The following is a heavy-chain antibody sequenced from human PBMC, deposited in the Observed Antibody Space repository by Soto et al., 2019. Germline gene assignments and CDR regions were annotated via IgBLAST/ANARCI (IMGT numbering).Heavy chain of an antibody. CDR3: ASPDSSSWAGGYYYYGMDV. J-gene: IGHJ6*02. Sequence: QVQLVQSGAEVKKPGASVKVSCKASGYTFTSYAMHWVRQAPGQRLEWMGWINAGNGNTKYSQKFQGRVTITRDTSASTAYMERSSLRSEDTAVYYCASPDSSSWAGGYYYYGMDVWGQGTTVTVSS. V-gene: IGHV1-3*01. D-gene: IGHD6-13*01. CDR2: INAGNGNT. CDR1: GYTFTSYA.